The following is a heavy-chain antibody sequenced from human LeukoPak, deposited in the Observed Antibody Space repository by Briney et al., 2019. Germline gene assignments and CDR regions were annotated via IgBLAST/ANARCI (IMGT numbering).Heavy chain of an antibody. D-gene: IGHD6-19*01. CDR1: GFTFSNYW. J-gene: IGHJ6*02. V-gene: IGHV3-7*01. Sequence: GGSLRLSCAASGFTFSNYWMTWVRQAPGKGLEWVANIEPDGSRKYYVDSVQGRFTISRDNTKNSLFLQMNSLRAEDTAVYYCYSTGWHEYYYTGMDVWGQGTTVIVSS. CDR2: IEPDGSRK. CDR3: YSTGWHEYYYTGMDV.